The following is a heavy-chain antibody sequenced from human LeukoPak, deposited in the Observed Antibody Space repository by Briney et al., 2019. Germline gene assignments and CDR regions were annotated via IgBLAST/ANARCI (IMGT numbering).Heavy chain of an antibody. Sequence: ASVKVSCKASGGTFSSCAISWVRQAPGQGLEWMGGIIPIFGTANYAQKFQGRVTITTDESTSTAYMELSSLRSEDTAVYYCAREYCSGGSCYYPFDPWGQGTLVTVSS. CDR2: IIPIFGTA. CDR3: AREYCSGGSCYYPFDP. V-gene: IGHV1-69*05. D-gene: IGHD2-15*01. CDR1: GGTFSSCA. J-gene: IGHJ5*02.